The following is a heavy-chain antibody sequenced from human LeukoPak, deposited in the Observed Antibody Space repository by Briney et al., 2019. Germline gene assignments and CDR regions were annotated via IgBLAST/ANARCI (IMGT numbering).Heavy chain of an antibody. CDR1: GFTFSSYA. Sequence: QAGGSLRLSCAASGFTFSSYAMSWVRQAPGKGLEWVSSFNDTGSSTYYADSVKGRFTISRDNSKNTLYLQMTNLRAEDTAVYFCAKDLLRIYWRTFDSWGQGALVIVSS. J-gene: IGHJ4*02. CDR3: AKDLLRIYWRTFDS. V-gene: IGHV3-23*01. CDR2: FNDTGSST. D-gene: IGHD3-10*01.